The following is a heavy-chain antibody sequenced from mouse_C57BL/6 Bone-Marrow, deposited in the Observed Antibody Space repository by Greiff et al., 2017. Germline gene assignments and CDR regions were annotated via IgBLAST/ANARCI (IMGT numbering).Heavy chain of an antibody. CDR3: AKRAHYGYFDV. J-gene: IGHJ1*03. CDR1: GFSLTSYG. CDR2: IWRGGST. Sequence: VKLMESGPGLVQPSQSLSITCTVSGFSLTSYGVHWVRQSPGKGLEWLGVIWRGGSTDYNAAFMSRLSITKDNTKNQVFFKMNSLQADDTAIYYCAKRAHYGYFDVWGTGTTVTVSS. V-gene: IGHV2-5*01.